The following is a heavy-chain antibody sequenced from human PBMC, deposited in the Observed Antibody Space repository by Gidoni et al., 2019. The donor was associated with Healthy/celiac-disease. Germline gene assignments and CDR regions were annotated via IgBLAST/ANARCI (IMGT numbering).Heavy chain of an antibody. V-gene: IGHV1-69*06. CDR2: IIPIFGTA. CDR1: GGTFSSYA. D-gene: IGHD6-13*01. Sequence: QVQLVQSGAEVKKPGSSVKVSCKASGGTFSSYAISWVRQAPGQGLEWMGGIIPIFGTANYAQKFQGRVTITADKSTSTAYMELRSLRSEDTAVYYCARVVGSSWIYYYYYMDVWGKGTTVTVSS. CDR3: ARVVGSSWIYYYYYMDV. J-gene: IGHJ6*03.